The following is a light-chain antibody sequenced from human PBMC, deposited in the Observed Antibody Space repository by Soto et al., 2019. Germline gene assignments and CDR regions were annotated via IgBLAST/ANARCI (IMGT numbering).Light chain of an antibody. J-gene: IGLJ1*01. Sequence: QSVLTQPPSVSGAPGQRVTISCTGSSSNIGAGYDVHWCQQLPGTAPKVLIYDNNNRPSGVPDRISGSKSGTSASLAITGLQAEDEADYYCQSYDSSLSGSYVFGTGTKVTVL. CDR2: DNN. CDR3: QSYDSSLSGSYV. CDR1: SSNIGAGYD. V-gene: IGLV1-40*01.